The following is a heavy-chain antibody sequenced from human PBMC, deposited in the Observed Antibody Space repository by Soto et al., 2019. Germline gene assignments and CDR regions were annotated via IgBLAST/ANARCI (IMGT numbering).Heavy chain of an antibody. J-gene: IGHJ3*02. V-gene: IGHV3-21*01. D-gene: IGHD2-15*01. Sequence: GGSLRLSCAASGFTFSSYSMNWVRQAPGKGLEWVSSISSSSSYIYYADSVKGRFTISRDNAKNSLYLQMNSLRAEDTAVYYCARADRCSGGSCYHDAFDIWGQGTMVNVSS. CDR3: ARADRCSGGSCYHDAFDI. CDR1: GFTFSSYS. CDR2: ISSSSSYI.